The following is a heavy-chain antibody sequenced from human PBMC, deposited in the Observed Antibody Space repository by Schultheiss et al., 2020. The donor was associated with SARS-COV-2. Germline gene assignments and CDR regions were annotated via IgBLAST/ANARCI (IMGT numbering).Heavy chain of an antibody. CDR2: IIPIFGTA. J-gene: IGHJ3*02. Sequence: SVKVSCKASGGTFSSYAISWVRQAPGQGLEWMGGIIPIFGTANYAQKFQGRVTITADKSTSTAYMELSSLRSEDTAVYYCARAYSLQLPSAGDAFVIWGQGTMVTVSS. CDR3: ARAYSLQLPSAGDAFVI. V-gene: IGHV1-69*06. D-gene: IGHD2-2*01. CDR1: GGTFSSYA.